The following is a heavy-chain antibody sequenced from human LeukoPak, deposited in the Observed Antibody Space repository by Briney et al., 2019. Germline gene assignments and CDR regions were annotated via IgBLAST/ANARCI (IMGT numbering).Heavy chain of an antibody. D-gene: IGHD6-13*01. CDR3: TRIAATGGLDY. CDR2: ISGSRSST. J-gene: IGHJ4*02. CDR1: GFTFSSYA. Sequence: GGSLRLSCAASGFTFSSYAMSWVRQAPGKGLEWVSSISGSRSSTYYADSVRGRFTISRDNSKNTLYLQMNSLRAEGTAVYYCTRIAATGGLDYWGQGTLVTVSS. V-gene: IGHV3-23*01.